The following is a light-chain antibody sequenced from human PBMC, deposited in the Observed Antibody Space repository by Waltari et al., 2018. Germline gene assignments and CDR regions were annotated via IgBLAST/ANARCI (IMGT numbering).Light chain of an antibody. CDR3: QQYETPPWT. CDR2: WAS. V-gene: IGKV4-1*01. CDR1: QSVLYTSNNKNY. J-gene: IGKJ1*01. Sequence: DIVMTQSPDSLAVSLGERATINCRSSQSVLYTSNNKNYLAWYQQKAGQPPKLLIYWASTRESGVPDLFSGSGSGTDFTLTSSSLQAEDVAVYYCQQYETPPWTFGHGTKVEIK.